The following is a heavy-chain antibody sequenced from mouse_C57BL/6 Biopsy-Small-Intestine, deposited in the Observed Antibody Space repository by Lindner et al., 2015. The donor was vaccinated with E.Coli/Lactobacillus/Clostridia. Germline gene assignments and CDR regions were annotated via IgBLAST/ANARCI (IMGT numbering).Heavy chain of an antibody. J-gene: IGHJ2*01. V-gene: IGHV5-17*01. CDR3: AKDYYGSSYDY. D-gene: IGHD1-1*01. CDR1: GFTFSDYG. CDR2: ISSGSSTI. Sequence: VQLQESGGGLVKPGGSLKLSCAASGFTFSDYGMHWVRQAPEKGLEWVAYISSGSSTIYYAGTVKGRFTISRDNAKNTLFLQMTSLRSEDTAMYYCAKDYYGSSYDYWGQGTTLTVSP.